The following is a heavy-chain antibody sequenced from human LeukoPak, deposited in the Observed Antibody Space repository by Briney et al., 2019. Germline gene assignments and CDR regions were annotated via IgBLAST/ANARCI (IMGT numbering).Heavy chain of an antibody. Sequence: PSETLSLTCTVSGGSISSYYWSWIRQPPGKGLEWIGYIYYSGSTNYNPSLKSRVTISVDTSKNQFSLRLSSVTAADTAVYYCASHKGYCSGGSCYFLDYWGQGTVVTVSS. CDR3: ASHKGYCSGGSCYFLDY. D-gene: IGHD2-15*01. J-gene: IGHJ4*02. CDR1: GGSISSYY. CDR2: IYYSGST. V-gene: IGHV4-59*08.